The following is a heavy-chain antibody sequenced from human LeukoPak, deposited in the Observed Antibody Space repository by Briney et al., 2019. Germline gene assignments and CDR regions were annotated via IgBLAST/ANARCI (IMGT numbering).Heavy chain of an antibody. V-gene: IGHV3-9*01. CDR1: GFTFDDYA. CDR3: AKSSGIVVVPAAPGGAFDI. Sequence: GGSLRLSCAASGFTFDDYAMHWVRQAPGKGLEWVSGISWNSGSIGYADSVKGRFTIFRDNAKNSLYLQMNSLRAEDTALYYCAKSSGIVVVPAAPGGAFDIWGQGTMVTVSS. CDR2: ISWNSGSI. J-gene: IGHJ3*02. D-gene: IGHD2-2*01.